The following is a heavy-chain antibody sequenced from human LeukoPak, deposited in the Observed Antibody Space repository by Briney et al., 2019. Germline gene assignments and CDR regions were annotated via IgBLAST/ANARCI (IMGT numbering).Heavy chain of an antibody. V-gene: IGHV3-48*04. CDR2: ISSSSSTI. CDR3: ARDTNRCSGGSCFPDY. Sequence: GGSLRLSCAASGFTFSSYSMNWVRQAPGKGLEWVSYISSSSSTIYYADTVKGRFTISRDNAKNSLYLQMNSLRAGDTAVYYCARDTNRCSGGSCFPDYWGQGTLVTVSS. D-gene: IGHD2-15*01. J-gene: IGHJ4*02. CDR1: GFTFSSYS.